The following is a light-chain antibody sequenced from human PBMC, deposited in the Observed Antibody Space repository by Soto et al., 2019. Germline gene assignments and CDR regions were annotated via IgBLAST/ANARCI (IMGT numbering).Light chain of an antibody. J-gene: IGKJ1*01. Sequence: EIVMTQSPATLSVSPGERATLSCRASQSVSSSYLAWYQQRPGQAPRLLIYDTSKRATGIPDRFSGSGSGTDFTLTISRLEPEDFAVYYCQQYQNSPRTFGQGTKVDIK. CDR1: QSVSSSY. V-gene: IGKV3-20*01. CDR3: QQYQNSPRT. CDR2: DTS.